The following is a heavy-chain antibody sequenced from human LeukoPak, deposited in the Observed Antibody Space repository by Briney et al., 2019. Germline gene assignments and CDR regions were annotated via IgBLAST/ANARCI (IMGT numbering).Heavy chain of an antibody. V-gene: IGHV3-23*01. Sequence: PGGSLRLSCAASGFAFSNCGMGWVRQAPGRGLEWVSSIGGSGAKTYYADSVKGRFTISRDNSKDTLYLQMDSLRAEDTAVYYCAKGRMYNSGWFSPWGQGTLVTVSS. CDR2: IGGSGAKT. J-gene: IGHJ5*02. D-gene: IGHD6-19*01. CDR3: AKGRMYNSGWFSP. CDR1: GFAFSNCG.